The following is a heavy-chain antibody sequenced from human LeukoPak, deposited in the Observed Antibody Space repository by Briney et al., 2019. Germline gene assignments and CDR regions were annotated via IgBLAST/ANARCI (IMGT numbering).Heavy chain of an antibody. D-gene: IGHD6-19*01. CDR2: IYTSGST. V-gene: IGHV4-4*07. CDR1: GGSISSYY. J-gene: IGHJ4*02. CDR3: ARDSSGWYKRVDYFDY. Sequence: SETLSLTCTVSGGSISSYYWSWLRQPAGKGLGWIGRIYTSGSTNYNPSLQSRVTMSVDTSKNQFSLKLSSVTAADTAVYYCARDSSGWYKRVDYFDYWGRGTLATVSS.